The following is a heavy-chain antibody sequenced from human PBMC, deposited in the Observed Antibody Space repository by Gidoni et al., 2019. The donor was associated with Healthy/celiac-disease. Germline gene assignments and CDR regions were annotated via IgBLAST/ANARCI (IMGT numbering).Heavy chain of an antibody. D-gene: IGHD5-12*01. CDR2: IYHSGST. CDR1: GGSIRSSNW. J-gene: IGHJ4*02. Sequence: QVQLQESGPGLVKPSGTLSLTCAVSGGSIRSSNWWSWVRQPPGKGLEWIGEIYHSGSTNYNPSLKSRVTISVDKSKNQFSLKLSSVTAADTAVYYCARVRNSRWLQAPFDYWGQGTLVTVSS. CDR3: ARVRNSRWLQAPFDY. V-gene: IGHV4-4*02.